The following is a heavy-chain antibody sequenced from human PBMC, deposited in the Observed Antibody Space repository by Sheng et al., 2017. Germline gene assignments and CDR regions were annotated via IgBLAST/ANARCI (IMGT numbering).Heavy chain of an antibody. CDR1: GGTFRTYA. CDR2: IIPVFGTA. J-gene: IGHJ6*03. Sequence: QVQLVQSGAEVKRPGYSVKVSCKASGGTFRTYAINWVRQAPGQGLEWMGGIIPVFGTANYAQKFQGKVTITADESTTTAYMELSSLRSEDTAVYYCASGQGYYYMDVWGQGTTVTVSS. V-gene: IGHV1-69*13. CDR3: ASGQGYYYMDV.